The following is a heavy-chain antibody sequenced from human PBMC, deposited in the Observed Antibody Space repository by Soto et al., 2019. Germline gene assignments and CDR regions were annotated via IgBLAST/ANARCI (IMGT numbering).Heavy chain of an antibody. CDR3: ARGGIFMDTAMVFVSAFDY. V-gene: IGHV1-18*01. CDR2: ISAYNGNT. CDR1: GYTFTSYG. J-gene: IGHJ4*02. D-gene: IGHD5-18*01. Sequence: ASVKVSCKASGYTFTSYGISWVRQAPGQGLEWMGWISAYNGNTNYAQKLQGRVTMTTDTSTSTAYMELRSLRSDDTAVYYCARGGIFMDTAMVFVSAFDYWGQGTLVTVSS.